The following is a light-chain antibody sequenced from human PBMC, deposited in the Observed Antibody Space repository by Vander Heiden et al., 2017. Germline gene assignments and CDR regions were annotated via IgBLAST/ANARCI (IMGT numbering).Light chain of an antibody. CDR3: SSDTSSSTHI. Sequence: QSALPQPSSVSGSPAQSITISCSGTSSDVGGYNYVSWYQQLPGKAPELMIYDVSGRPAGVSNRFAGSKAGNTASLTIAGLKAEDEADYYCSSDTSSSTHIFGTGTTVIVL. V-gene: IGLV2-14*03. CDR1: SSDVGGYNY. J-gene: IGLJ1*01. CDR2: DVS.